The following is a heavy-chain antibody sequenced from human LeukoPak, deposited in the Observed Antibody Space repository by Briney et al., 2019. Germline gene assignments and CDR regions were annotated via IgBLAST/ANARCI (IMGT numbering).Heavy chain of an antibody. CDR1: GYTLTELS. Sequence: ASVKVSCKVSGYTLTELSMHWVRQAPGKGLEWMGGFDPEDGETIYAQKFQGRVTMTEDTSTDTAYMELSSLRSGDTAVYYCAIVNPAANWFDPWGQGTLVTVSS. J-gene: IGHJ5*02. D-gene: IGHD2-2*01. CDR3: AIVNPAANWFDP. CDR2: FDPEDGET. V-gene: IGHV1-24*01.